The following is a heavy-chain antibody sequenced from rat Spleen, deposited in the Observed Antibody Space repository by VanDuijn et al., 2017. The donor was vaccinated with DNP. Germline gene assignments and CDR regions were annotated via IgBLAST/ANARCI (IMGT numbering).Heavy chain of an antibody. J-gene: IGHJ3*01. V-gene: IGHV5-25*01. Sequence: EVQLVESGGGLVQPGRSLKLSCAVSRITFSDHNMAWVRQAPGKGLEWVASISNTGDNTYYSDSVKGRFSLSRDNAKSTLYLQMDSLRSEDTATYYCARKLGAQVMDAWGQGTLVTVSS. CDR1: RITFSDHN. D-gene: IGHD5-1*01. CDR3: ARKLGAQVMDA. CDR2: ISNTGDNT.